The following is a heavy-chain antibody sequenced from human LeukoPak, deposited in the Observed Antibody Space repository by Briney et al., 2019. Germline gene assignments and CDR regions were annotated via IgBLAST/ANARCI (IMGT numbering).Heavy chain of an antibody. CDR1: GGSFSGYY. Sequence: SETLSLTCAVYGGSFSGYYWSWIRQPPGKGLEWIGEINHSGSTNYNPSLKSRVTISVDTSKNQFSLKLSSVTAADTAVYYCARSAYYYGSGSDLYFDYWGQGTLVTVSS. D-gene: IGHD3-10*01. V-gene: IGHV4-34*01. CDR3: ARSAYYYGSGSDLYFDY. CDR2: INHSGST. J-gene: IGHJ4*02.